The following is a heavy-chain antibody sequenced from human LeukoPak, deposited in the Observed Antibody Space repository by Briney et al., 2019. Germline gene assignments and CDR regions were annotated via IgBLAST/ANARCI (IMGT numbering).Heavy chain of an antibody. D-gene: IGHD7-27*01. J-gene: IGHJ4*02. CDR2: IYSGGTT. CDR1: GFSFSTYS. Sequence: GGSLRLSCAVSGFSFSTYSMNWVRQAPGKGLEWVSVIYSGGTTYYADSVKGRFTISRDNSKNTLYLQMNSLRAEDTAVYYCARDKAGDPYYFDYWGQGTLVTVSS. V-gene: IGHV3-53*01. CDR3: ARDKAGDPYYFDY.